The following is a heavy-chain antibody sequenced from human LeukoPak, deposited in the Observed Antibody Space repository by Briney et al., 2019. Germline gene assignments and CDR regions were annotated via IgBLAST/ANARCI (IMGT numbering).Heavy chain of an antibody. D-gene: IGHD6-13*01. CDR1: GYTFTSYC. Sequence: ASVTISCKASGYTFTSYCISWVRQAAGQELEWVGWISAYNGNTNYARKLHGGLTMTTDTPTSKGYMELRSLRSDDTAVYYCARVLYIAAAGRVYYGMVVWGKGTTVTVSS. J-gene: IGHJ6*04. CDR2: ISAYNGNT. CDR3: ARVLYIAAAGRVYYGMVV. V-gene: IGHV1-18*04.